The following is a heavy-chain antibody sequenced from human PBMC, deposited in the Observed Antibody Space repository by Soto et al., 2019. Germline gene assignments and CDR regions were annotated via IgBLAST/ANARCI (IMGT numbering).Heavy chain of an antibody. CDR2: ISPANDNT. V-gene: IGHV1-3*01. J-gene: IGHJ4*02. CDR3: ARHSFRSLADY. D-gene: IGHD2-21*01. Sequence: ASVKVSCKASGYTLTDYAINWVRQAPGQSLEWMGWISPANDNTRYSQKFQGRVTISRDTSASTVYMEMSRLTSEDTAVYYCARHSFRSLADYWGQGTLVTVSS. CDR1: GYTLTDYA.